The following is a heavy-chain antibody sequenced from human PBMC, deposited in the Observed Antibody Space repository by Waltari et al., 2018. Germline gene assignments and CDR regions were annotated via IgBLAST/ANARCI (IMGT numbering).Heavy chain of an antibody. CDR3: ARVGWGGHFDL. CDR2: IYHSGST. V-gene: IGHV4-38-2*01. J-gene: IGHJ2*01. D-gene: IGHD6-19*01. Sequence: QVQLQESGPGLVKPSETLSLTCAVSGYSISSGYYWGWIQQPPGKGLEWIGSIYHSGSTYYNPSLKSRVTISVDTSKNQFSLKLSSVTAADTAVYYCARVGWGGHFDLWGRGTLVTVSS. CDR1: GYSISSGYY.